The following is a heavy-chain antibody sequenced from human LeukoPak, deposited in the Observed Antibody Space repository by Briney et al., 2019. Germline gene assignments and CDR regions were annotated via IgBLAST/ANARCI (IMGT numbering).Heavy chain of an antibody. V-gene: IGHV4-59*08. Sequence: SETLSLTCTVSGVSISSYYWSWIRQPPGKGLEWIGNIYYSGSTKYNPSLKSRVTISVDTSKNHFSLKLSSVTAADTAVYYCAREFDNWGQGTTVTVSS. J-gene: IGHJ3*02. CDR2: IYYSGST. CDR3: AREFDN. CDR1: GVSISSYY.